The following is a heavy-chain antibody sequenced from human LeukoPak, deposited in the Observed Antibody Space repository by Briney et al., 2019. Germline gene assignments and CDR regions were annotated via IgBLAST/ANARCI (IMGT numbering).Heavy chain of an antibody. Sequence: PSETLSLTCAVSGYSISSGYYWGWIRQSPGRGLEWIGSISQSGGSSYNPSLKSRVTISVDTSNNQFSLNLSSVTASDTAVYFCARVPNHLRPYHHMDVWGKGTTVIVS. V-gene: IGHV4-38-2*01. CDR1: GYSISSGYY. J-gene: IGHJ6*03. D-gene: IGHD4-17*01. CDR3: ARVPNHLRPYHHMDV. CDR2: ISQSGGS.